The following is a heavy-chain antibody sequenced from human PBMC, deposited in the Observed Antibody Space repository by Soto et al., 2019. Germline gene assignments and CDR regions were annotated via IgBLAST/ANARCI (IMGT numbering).Heavy chain of an antibody. D-gene: IGHD3-22*01. CDR2: IYSSGST. CDR1: GGSISSGNYY. Sequence: TSETLSLTCTVSGGSISSGNYYWTWIRQHPGKGLEWIGYIYSSGSTYYNLSLKSRVSISADTSKNQFSLKLSSVTAADTAVYYCARLWFADLYYDSSGGAFDMWGQGTMVTVSS. CDR3: ARLWFADLYYDSSGGAFDM. V-gene: IGHV4-31*03. J-gene: IGHJ3*02.